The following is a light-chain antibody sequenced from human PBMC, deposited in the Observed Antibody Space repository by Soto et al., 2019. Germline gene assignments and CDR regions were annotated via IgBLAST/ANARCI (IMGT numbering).Light chain of an antibody. J-gene: IGKJ2*01. CDR2: GAS. V-gene: IGKV3-15*01. Sequence: EIVMTQSPATLSVSPGERATLSCRARQSVSSNLAWYQQKPGQAPRLLIYGASTRANGIPARFSGSGSGAEFTLTISSLQSEAFAVHCCLQYNNWPPYTFGQRTELEIK. CDR1: QSVSSN. CDR3: LQYNNWPPYT.